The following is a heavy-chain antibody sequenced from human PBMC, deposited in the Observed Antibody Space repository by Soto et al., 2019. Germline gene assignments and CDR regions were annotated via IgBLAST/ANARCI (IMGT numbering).Heavy chain of an antibody. V-gene: IGHV4-4*07. CDR1: GGSLNSSY. D-gene: IGHD5-18*01. Sequence: SETLSLTCTISGGSLNSSYWSWIRQSPGKGLEWIGRIYARGVTNYNPSLKSRVTMSGDPSRNQFSLRLTSVTVADTAVYYCAKSSGYDFFYYGMDIWGRGTTVTVSS. CDR3: AKSSGYDFFYYGMDI. J-gene: IGHJ6*02. CDR2: IYARGVT.